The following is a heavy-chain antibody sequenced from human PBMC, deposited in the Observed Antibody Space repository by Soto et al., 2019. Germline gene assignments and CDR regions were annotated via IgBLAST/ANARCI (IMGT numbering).Heavy chain of an antibody. CDR3: ASRDPGTSVDY. Sequence: PSETLSLTCAVSGGSFTSNNWWTWLRQPPAEGLEGIGEIYRTGSTNYNPPLKDRVTISLDKTENQFSLKVTSLTAADTAVYYCASRDPGTSVDYWGQGTLVTVSS. CDR2: IYRTGST. D-gene: IGHD1-7*01. J-gene: IGHJ4*02. V-gene: IGHV4-4*02. CDR1: GGSFTSNNW.